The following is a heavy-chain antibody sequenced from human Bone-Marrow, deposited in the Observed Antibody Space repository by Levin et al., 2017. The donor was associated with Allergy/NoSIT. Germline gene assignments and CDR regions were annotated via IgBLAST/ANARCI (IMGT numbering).Heavy chain of an antibody. J-gene: IGHJ6*02. CDR3: ARGGSSSPYGMDV. V-gene: IGHV1-18*01. CDR2: ISGYNGNT. D-gene: IGHD6-13*01. CDR1: GFTFTSYG. Sequence: GESLKISCKASGFTFTSYGFSWVRQAPGQGLEWMGWISGYNGNTNYAQKLQGRVTMTTDSSKSTAYMELRSLRSDDAALYYCARGGSSSPYGMDVWGQGTTVTVSS.